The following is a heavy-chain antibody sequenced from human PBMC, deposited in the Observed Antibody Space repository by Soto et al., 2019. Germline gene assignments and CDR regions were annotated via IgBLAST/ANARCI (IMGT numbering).Heavy chain of an antibody. D-gene: IGHD2-21*01. CDR3: AHAYGGTSWPNDAFDV. V-gene: IGHV2-5*02. CDR2: IYWDDDQ. Sequence: QITLKESGPTLVKPTQTLTLTCTFSGFSLTADGVGVGWIRQPPGKALEWLALIYWDDDQRYSPSLKTRLTIPPXTXKXXVVRTMTNMDPVDTGTYYCAHAYGGTSWPNDAFDVWGQGTVVTVSS. J-gene: IGHJ3*01. CDR1: GFSLTADGVG.